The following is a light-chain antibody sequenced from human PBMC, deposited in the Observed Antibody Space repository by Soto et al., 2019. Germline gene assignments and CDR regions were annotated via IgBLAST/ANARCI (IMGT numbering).Light chain of an antibody. Sequence: ETVLTPYPHTLSLVPGERAPLSCRASQSVSSYLAWYQQKPGQAPRLLIYDASNRATGIPARFSGSGSGTDFTLTISSLEPEDFAVYYCQQRSNSITSAQRTRLEIK. CDR1: QSVSSY. CDR3: QQRSNSIT. V-gene: IGKV3-11*01. CDR2: DAS. J-gene: IGKJ5*01.